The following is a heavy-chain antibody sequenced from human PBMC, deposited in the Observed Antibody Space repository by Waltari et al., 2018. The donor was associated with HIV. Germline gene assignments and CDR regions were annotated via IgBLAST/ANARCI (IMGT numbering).Heavy chain of an antibody. D-gene: IGHD5-18*01. CDR1: GGSISSSY. V-gene: IGHV4-59*01. CDR3: ARDGGYGDAFDI. J-gene: IGHJ3*02. Sequence: QVQLQESGPGLVKPSETLSLTCTVSGGSISSSYWSWIRQPPGKGLEWIGYIYYSGSTNYNPSLKSRVTISVDTSKNQFSLKLSSVTAADTAVYYCARDGGYGDAFDIWGQGTMVTVSS. CDR2: IYYSGST.